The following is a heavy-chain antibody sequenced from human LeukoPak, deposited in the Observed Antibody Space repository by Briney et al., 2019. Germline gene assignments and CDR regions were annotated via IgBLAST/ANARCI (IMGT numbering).Heavy chain of an antibody. CDR2: ISSSSSYI. Sequence: GGSLRLSCAASGFTFSSYSMNWVRQAPGKGLEWVSSISSSSSYIYYADSVKGRLTISRDNDKNSLYLQMNSLRAEDTAVYYCARVPSSTNRYYYYYMDVWGKGTTVTVSS. V-gene: IGHV3-21*01. D-gene: IGHD2-2*01. CDR1: GFTFSSYS. J-gene: IGHJ6*03. CDR3: ARVPSSTNRYYYYYMDV.